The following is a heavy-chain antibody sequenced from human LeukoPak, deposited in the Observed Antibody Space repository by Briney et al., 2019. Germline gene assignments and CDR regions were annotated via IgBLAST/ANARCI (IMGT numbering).Heavy chain of an antibody. CDR2: IPSSGST. V-gene: IGHV4-61*02. Sequence: SSETLSLTCTVSGGSISSTSYYWNWIRQPAGKGLEWIGRIPSSGSTNYNPSLKIRVTISVDTSKTLFPVKLTSVTAADTAVYYCARDGPYSGSYEQAFDIWGQGTMVTVSS. CDR3: ARDGPYSGSYEQAFDI. J-gene: IGHJ3*02. CDR1: GGSISSTSYY. D-gene: IGHD1-26*01.